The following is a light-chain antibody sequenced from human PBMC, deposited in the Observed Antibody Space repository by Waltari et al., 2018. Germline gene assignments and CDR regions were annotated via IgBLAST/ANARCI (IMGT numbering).Light chain of an antibody. Sequence: SFVLTQPPSVSVAPGKTARITCGGNDIGSKSVNWYQQKPGQAPLLVIYYDRDRPSGIPERFSGSNSGNTATLNISRVEAGDEADYYCQVWDSYGDHLVVFGGGTNLSVV. CDR2: YDR. J-gene: IGLJ2*01. V-gene: IGLV3-21*01. CDR3: QVWDSYGDHLVV. CDR1: DIGSKS.